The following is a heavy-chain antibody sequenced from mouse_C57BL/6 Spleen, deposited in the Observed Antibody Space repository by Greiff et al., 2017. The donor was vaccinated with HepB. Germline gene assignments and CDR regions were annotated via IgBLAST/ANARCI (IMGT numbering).Heavy chain of an antibody. Sequence: VQLVESGPELVKPGASVKISCKASGYSFTSYYIHWVKQRPGQGLEWIGWIYPGSGNTKYNEKFKGKATLTADTSSSTAYMQLSSLTSEDSAVYYCASDGYPAWFAYWGQGTLVTVSA. J-gene: IGHJ3*01. CDR3: ASDGYPAWFAY. CDR2: IYPGSGNT. CDR1: GYSFTSYY. V-gene: IGHV1-66*01. D-gene: IGHD2-3*01.